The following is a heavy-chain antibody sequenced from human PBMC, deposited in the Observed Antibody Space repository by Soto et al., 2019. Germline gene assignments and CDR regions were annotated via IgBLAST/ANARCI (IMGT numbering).Heavy chain of an antibody. CDR3: ARAAIFIAAAGTRNAFDI. CDR2: IWYDGSNK. Sequence: GGSLRLSCAASGFTFSSYGMHWVRQAPGKGLEWVAVIWYDGSNKYYADSVKGRFTISRDNSKNTLYLQMNSLRAEDTAVYYCARAAIFIAAAGTRNAFDIWGQGTMVTVSS. V-gene: IGHV3-33*01. J-gene: IGHJ3*02. CDR1: GFTFSSYG. D-gene: IGHD6-13*01.